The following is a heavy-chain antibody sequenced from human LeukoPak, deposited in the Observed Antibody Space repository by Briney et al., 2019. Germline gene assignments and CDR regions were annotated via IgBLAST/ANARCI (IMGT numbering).Heavy chain of an antibody. CDR2: IKKDGSEK. J-gene: IGHJ6*02. Sequence: PGGSLRLSCVASGFTFSDSWMSWVRQAPGKGLEWVADIKKDGSEKDYVDSVKGRFTISRDNAKNSLYLQMDSLRAEDTAVYYCATYWNWVAGDVWGQGTTVTVSS. CDR1: GFTFSDSW. D-gene: IGHD1-7*01. V-gene: IGHV3-7*01. CDR3: ATYWNWVAGDV.